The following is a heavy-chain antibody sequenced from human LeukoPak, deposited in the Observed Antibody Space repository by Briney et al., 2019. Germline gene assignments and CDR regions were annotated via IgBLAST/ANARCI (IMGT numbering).Heavy chain of an antibody. Sequence: PGGSLRLSCAASGFTFSSYAMSWVRQAPGKGLEWVSAISGSGGSTYYADSVKGRFTISRDNSKNTLYLQMNSLRAEDTAVYYCAKDIVPAFGYYDSSGYYSIRSFDYWGQGTLVTVSS. V-gene: IGHV3-23*01. CDR1: GFTFSSYA. D-gene: IGHD3-22*01. CDR3: AKDIVPAFGYYDSSGYYSIRSFDY. J-gene: IGHJ4*02. CDR2: ISGSGGST.